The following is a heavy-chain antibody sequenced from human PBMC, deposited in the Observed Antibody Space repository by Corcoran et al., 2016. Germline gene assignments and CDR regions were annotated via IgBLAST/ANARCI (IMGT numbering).Heavy chain of an antibody. CDR2: ISWDGGST. V-gene: IGHV3-43D*03. CDR3: AKDMSSTPATDDYGMDV. CDR1: GFTFDDSA. Sequence: EVQLVESGGVVVQPGGSLRLSCAASGFTFDDSAMHWVRHAPGKGLEWVSLISWDGGSTYYADSVKGRCTVSRDNSKNSRYLQMNRLRAEDNALYYWAKDMSSTPATDDYGMDVWGQGTTVTVSS. D-gene: IGHD2-2*01. J-gene: IGHJ6*02.